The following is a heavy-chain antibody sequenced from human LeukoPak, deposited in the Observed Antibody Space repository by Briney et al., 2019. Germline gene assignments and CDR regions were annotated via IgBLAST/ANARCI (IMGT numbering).Heavy chain of an antibody. CDR1: GFTFSSYA. CDR3: AQEFFYESGPYYYNQ. D-gene: IGHD3-22*01. Sequence: PGRSLRLSCAASGFTFSSYAMHWVRQAPGKGLEWVSTISDSGGSTHYADSVKGRFTISRDNSRNTLYLQMKSLRAEDTAVYYCAQEFFYESGPYYYNQWGQGTLVTVSS. CDR2: ISDSGGST. J-gene: IGHJ4*02. V-gene: IGHV3-23*01.